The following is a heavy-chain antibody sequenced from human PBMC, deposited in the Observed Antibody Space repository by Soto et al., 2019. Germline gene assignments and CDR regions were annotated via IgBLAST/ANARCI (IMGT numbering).Heavy chain of an antibody. CDR2: IDPSDSYT. D-gene: IGHD3-16*02. CDR1: GYSFTSYW. J-gene: IGHJ6*02. Sequence: PGESLKISCKGSGYSFTSYWISWVRQMPGKGLEWMGRIDPSDSYTNYSPSFQGHVTISADKSISTAYLQWSSLKASDTAMYYCARSKYRGNYYYYYGMDVWGQGTTVTVYS. V-gene: IGHV5-10-1*01. CDR3: ARSKYRGNYYYYYGMDV.